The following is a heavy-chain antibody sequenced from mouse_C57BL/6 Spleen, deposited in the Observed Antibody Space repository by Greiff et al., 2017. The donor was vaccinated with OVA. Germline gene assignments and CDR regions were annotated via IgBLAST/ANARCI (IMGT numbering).Heavy chain of an antibody. CDR2: IDPSDSYT. J-gene: IGHJ4*01. V-gene: IGHV1-69*01. CDR1: GYTFTSYW. D-gene: IGHD4-1*01. CDR3: ASGTDAMDY. Sequence: QVQLKQPGAELVMPGASVKLSCKASGYTFTSYWMHWVKQRPGQGLEWIGEIDPSDSYTNYNPKFKGKSTLTVDKSSSTAYMQLSSLTSEDSAVYYCASGTDAMDYWGQGTSVTVSS.